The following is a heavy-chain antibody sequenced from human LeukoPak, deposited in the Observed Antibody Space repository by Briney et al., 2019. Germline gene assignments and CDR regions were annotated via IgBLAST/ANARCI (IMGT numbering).Heavy chain of an antibody. CDR3: AKGYHYDSSGYYYLDY. Sequence: GGSLRLSCAASGFTFDDYAMHWVRQAPGKGLEWVSFITGDGGSTYYADSVKGRFTISRDNSKNSLYLQMDSLRTQDTALYYCAKGYHYDSSGYYYLDYWGQGTLVTVSS. J-gene: IGHJ4*02. D-gene: IGHD3-22*01. CDR2: ITGDGGST. V-gene: IGHV3-43*02. CDR1: GFTFDDYA.